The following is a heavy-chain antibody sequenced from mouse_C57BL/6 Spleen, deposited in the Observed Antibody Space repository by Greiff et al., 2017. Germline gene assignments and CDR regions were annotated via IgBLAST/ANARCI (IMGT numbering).Heavy chain of an antibody. D-gene: IGHD2-2*01. J-gene: IGHJ2*01. CDR3: VRGGGYDEEAFDY. CDR1: GFTFNTYA. Sequence: EVKLVESGGGLVPPKGSLKLSCAASGFTFNTYAMHWVRQAPGKGLEWVARLRSKSSNYATYYADSVKDRFTISRDDSQSMLYLQMNNLKTEDTAMYYCVRGGGYDEEAFDYWGQGTTLTVSS. V-gene: IGHV10-3*01. CDR2: LRSKSSNYAT.